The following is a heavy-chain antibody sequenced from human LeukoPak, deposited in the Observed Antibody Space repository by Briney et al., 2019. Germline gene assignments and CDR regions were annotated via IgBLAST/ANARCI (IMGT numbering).Heavy chain of an antibody. CDR2: IYYSGST. Sequence: SETLSLTCTVSGGSISSGGYYWSWIRQHPGKGLEWIGYIYYSGSTYYNPSLKSRVTISVDTSKNQFSLKLSSVTAADTAVYYCAIEVEWFGEQLYYYYYMDVWGKGTTVTVSS. CDR3: AIEVEWFGEQLYYYYYMDV. J-gene: IGHJ6*03. V-gene: IGHV4-31*03. CDR1: GGSISSGGYY. D-gene: IGHD3-10*01.